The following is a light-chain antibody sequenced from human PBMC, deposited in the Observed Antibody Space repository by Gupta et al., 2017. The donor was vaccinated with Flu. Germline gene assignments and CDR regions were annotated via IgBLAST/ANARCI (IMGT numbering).Light chain of an antibody. CDR2: EVT. CDR3: NSYIDSSPPWV. Sequence: VSWYQQHPGKAPRLIIYEVTHRPSGVSDRFSGPKSGNKASLTISGLQAEDEADYYCNSYIDSSPPWVFVRGTKLTVL. V-gene: IGLV2-14*01. J-gene: IGLJ3*02.